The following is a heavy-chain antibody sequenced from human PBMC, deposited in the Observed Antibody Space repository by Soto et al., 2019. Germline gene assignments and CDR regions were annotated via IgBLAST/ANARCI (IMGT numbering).Heavy chain of an antibody. CDR3: ARDKYSSGWHASLYYSYYGMVV. Sequence: QVQLVQSGADVKKPGSSVKVSCKASGGTFSSYTISWVRQAPGQGLEWMGRIIPILGIANYAQKFQGRVTITAEKFTCTAYKELSSLRSEDTAVYYGARDKYSSGWHASLYYSYYGMVVWGQGTTVTVSS. J-gene: IGHJ6*02. CDR1: GGTFSSYT. CDR2: IIPILGIA. V-gene: IGHV1-69*08. D-gene: IGHD6-19*01.